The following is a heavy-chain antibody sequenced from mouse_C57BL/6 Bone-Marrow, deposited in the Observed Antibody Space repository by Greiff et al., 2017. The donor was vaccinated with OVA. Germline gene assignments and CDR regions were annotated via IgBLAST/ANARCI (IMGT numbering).Heavy chain of an antibody. CDR3: ARHEDGYYASYFDY. J-gene: IGHJ2*01. V-gene: IGHV1-82*01. Sequence: QVQLKQSGPELVKPGASVKISCKASGYAFSSSWMNWVKQRPGKGLEWIGRIYPGDGDTNYNGKFKGKATLTADKSSSTAYMQLSSLTSKDSAVYFCARHEDGYYASYFDYGGQGTTLTVSS. D-gene: IGHD2-3*01. CDR2: IYPGDGDT. CDR1: GYAFSSSW.